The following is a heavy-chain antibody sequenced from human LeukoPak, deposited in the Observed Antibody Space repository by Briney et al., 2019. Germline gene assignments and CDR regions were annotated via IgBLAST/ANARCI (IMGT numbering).Heavy chain of an antibody. J-gene: IGHJ4*02. CDR2: ISGSSSTI. D-gene: IGHD1-26*01. CDR3: ARGAPSGSYYGY. V-gene: IGHV3-48*02. CDR1: GFTFSSYS. Sequence: GGSLRLSCAASGFTFSSYSMNWVRQAPGKGLEWVSYISGSSSTIYYADSVKGRFTISRDNAKSSLYPQMNSLRDEDTAVYYCARGAPSGSYYGYWGQGTLVTVSS.